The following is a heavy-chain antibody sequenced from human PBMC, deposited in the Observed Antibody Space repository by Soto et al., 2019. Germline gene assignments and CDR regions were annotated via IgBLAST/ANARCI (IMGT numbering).Heavy chain of an antibody. D-gene: IGHD2-21*02. Sequence: QVQLVESGGGVVQPGRSLRLSCAASGFTFSSYGMHWVRQAPGKGLEWVAVIWYDGSNKYYADSVKGRFTISRDNSRNTRYLQMNSLRAEDTAVYYCASAATPYCGGDCSLDYWGQGTLVTVSS. J-gene: IGHJ4*02. CDR1: GFTFSSYG. CDR3: ASAATPYCGGDCSLDY. CDR2: IWYDGSNK. V-gene: IGHV3-33*01.